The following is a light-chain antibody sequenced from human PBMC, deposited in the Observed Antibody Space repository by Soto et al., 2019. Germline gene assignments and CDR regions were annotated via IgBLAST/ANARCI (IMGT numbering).Light chain of an antibody. Sequence: QSVLTQPPSVSGAPGQRVTISCTGSSCNVGAGYDVYWYQQLPGKAPKLIIYGDSNRPSGVPDRFSGSKSGNSASLAITGLQAEDEADYYCQSYDSSSSRDVFGTGTKLTVL. CDR2: GDS. CDR3: QSYDSSSSRDV. J-gene: IGLJ1*01. CDR1: SCNVGAGYD. V-gene: IGLV1-40*01.